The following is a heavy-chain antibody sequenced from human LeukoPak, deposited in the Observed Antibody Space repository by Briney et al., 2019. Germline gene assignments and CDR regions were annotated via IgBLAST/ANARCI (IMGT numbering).Heavy chain of an antibody. J-gene: IGHJ2*01. CDR2: IYYSGST. D-gene: IGHD3-9*01. CDR1: GGSISSSSYY. Sequence: SETLSLTCTVSGGSISSSSYYWGWIRQPPGKGLEWIGSIYYSGSTYYNPSLKSRVTISVDTSKNQFSLELSSVTAADTAVYYCARRGILTGYTYWYFDLWGRGTLVTVSS. V-gene: IGHV4-39*01. CDR3: ARRGILTGYTYWYFDL.